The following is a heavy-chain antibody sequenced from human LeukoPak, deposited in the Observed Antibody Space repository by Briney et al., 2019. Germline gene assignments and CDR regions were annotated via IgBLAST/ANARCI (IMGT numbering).Heavy chain of an antibody. J-gene: IGHJ4*02. CDR2: IRGSGRST. D-gene: IGHD3-3*01. V-gene: IGHV3-23*01. CDR3: AKVHYDFWSGY. CDR1: GFTFSSYA. Sequence: GGSLRLSCAAPGFTFSSYAMSWVRQAPGKGLEWGSAIRGSGRSTYSAHSVKGRFTISRDNSKNTLYLQMNSLRAEETAVYYCAKVHYDFWSGYWGQGTLVTVSS.